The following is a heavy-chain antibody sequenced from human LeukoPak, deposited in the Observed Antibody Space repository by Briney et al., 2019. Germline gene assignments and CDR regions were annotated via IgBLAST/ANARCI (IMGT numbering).Heavy chain of an antibody. CDR1: GFTFGDYA. D-gene: IGHD6-19*01. CDR3: TRDQYSSGWYDILFDY. J-gene: IGHJ4*02. CDR2: IRSKIYGGTT. Sequence: GGSLRLSCTASGFTFGDYAMSWFRQAPGKGLEWVGFIRSKIYGGTTEYAASVKGRFTISRYDSKSIAYLQMNSLKTEDTAVYYCTRDQYSSGWYDILFDYWGQGTLVTVSS. V-gene: IGHV3-49*03.